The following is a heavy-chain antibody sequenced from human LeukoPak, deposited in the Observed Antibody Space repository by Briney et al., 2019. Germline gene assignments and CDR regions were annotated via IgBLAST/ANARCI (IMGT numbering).Heavy chain of an antibody. CDR2: ISGSGGST. Sequence: GRSLRLSCAASGFTFSSYAMSWVRQAPGKGLEWVSAISGSGGSTYYADSVKGRFTISRDNSKNTLYLQMNSLRAEDTAVYYCAKDLKFGVTMVRGVIIITERSGYWGQGTLVTVSS. D-gene: IGHD3-10*01. CDR3: AKDLKFGVTMVRGVIIITERSGY. CDR1: GFTFSSYA. J-gene: IGHJ4*02. V-gene: IGHV3-23*01.